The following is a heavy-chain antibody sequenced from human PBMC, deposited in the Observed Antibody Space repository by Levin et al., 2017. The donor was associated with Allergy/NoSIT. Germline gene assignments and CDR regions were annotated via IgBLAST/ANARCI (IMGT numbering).Heavy chain of an antibody. CDR1: GFSFHSSG. V-gene: IGHV3-23*01. CDR3: AKDRNRMRLVVTAIDF. J-gene: IGHJ4*02. CDR2: ISGSGGST. Sequence: LSLTCAASGFSFHSSGMSWVRQAPGKGLEWVSVISGSGGSTYYADSVKGRFTISRDNSKNTLYLQMDSLRAEDTAVYYCAKDRNRMRLVVTAIDFWGQGTLVTVSS. D-gene: IGHD2-21*02.